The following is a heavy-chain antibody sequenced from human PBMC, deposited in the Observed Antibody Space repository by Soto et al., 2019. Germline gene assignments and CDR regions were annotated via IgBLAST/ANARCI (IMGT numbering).Heavy chain of an antibody. V-gene: IGHV3-23*01. J-gene: IGHJ4*02. CDR2: FSGSGGST. Sequence: PGGSLRLSCAASGFTFSSYAMSWVRQAPGQGLEWVSAFSGSGGSTYYADSVKGRFTISRDNSKNTLFLQMNSLRAEDTAVYYCVKIIAARRMGVLEKYFDYWGQGTLVTVSS. CDR1: GFTFSSYA. CDR3: VKIIAARRMGVLEKYFDY. D-gene: IGHD6-6*01.